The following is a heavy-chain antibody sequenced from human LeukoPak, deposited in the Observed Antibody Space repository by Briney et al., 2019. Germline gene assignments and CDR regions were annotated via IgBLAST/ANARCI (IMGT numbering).Heavy chain of an antibody. CDR3: ARLELRGANAFDI. CDR2: ISHSGST. V-gene: IGHV4-59*08. CDR1: GGSISSYY. Sequence: SETLSLTCTVSGGSISSYYWSWIRQPPGKGLEWIGYISHSGSTNYNPSLKSRVTISVDTSKNQFSLKLSSVTAADTAVYYCARLELRGANAFDIWGQGTMVTVSS. J-gene: IGHJ3*02. D-gene: IGHD4-23*01.